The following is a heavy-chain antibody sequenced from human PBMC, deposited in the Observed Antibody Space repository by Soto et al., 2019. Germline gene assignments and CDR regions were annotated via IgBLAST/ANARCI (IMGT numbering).Heavy chain of an antibody. CDR3: ARTGTTEIAPFINWFDP. V-gene: IGHV4-30-4*02. Sequence: SDTLSLTCTVSGGSISSGDYYWSWVRQPPGKGLEWIGYIYYSGSTYYNPSLKSRVTISVDTSKNQFSLKLSSVTAADTAVYYCARTGTTEIAPFINWFDPWGQGTLVTVSS. CDR2: IYYSGST. J-gene: IGHJ5*02. CDR1: GGSISSGDYY. D-gene: IGHD1-7*01.